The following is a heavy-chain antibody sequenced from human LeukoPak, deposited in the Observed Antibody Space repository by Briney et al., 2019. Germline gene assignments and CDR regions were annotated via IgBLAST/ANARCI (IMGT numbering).Heavy chain of an antibody. V-gene: IGHV3-9*01. Sequence: GGSLRLSCAASGFTFDDYAMHWVRQAPGKGLEWVSGISWNSGSIGYADSVKGRFTISRDNAKNSLYLQMNSLRAEDTAVYYCVRGSYGAYDYWGQGSLVTVSS. D-gene: IGHD4-17*01. CDR3: VRGSYGAYDY. CDR1: GFTFDDYA. J-gene: IGHJ4*02. CDR2: ISWNSGSI.